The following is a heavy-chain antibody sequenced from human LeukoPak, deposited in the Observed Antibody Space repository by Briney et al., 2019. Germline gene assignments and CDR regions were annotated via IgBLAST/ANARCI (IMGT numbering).Heavy chain of an antibody. CDR3: ARARYCSSTSCYDYGLFWFDP. CDR2: ISGSGGST. D-gene: IGHD2-2*01. V-gene: IGHV3-23*01. CDR1: GFTFSSYA. J-gene: IGHJ5*02. Sequence: PGGSLRLSCAASGFTFSSYAMSWVRQAPGKGLEWVSAISGSGGSTYYADSVKGRFTISRDNSKNTLYLQMNSLRAEDTAVYYCARARYCSSTSCYDYGLFWFDPWGQGTLVTVSS.